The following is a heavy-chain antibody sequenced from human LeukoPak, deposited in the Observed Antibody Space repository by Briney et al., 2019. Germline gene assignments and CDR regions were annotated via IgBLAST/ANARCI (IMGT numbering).Heavy chain of an antibody. CDR2: ISYSGST. V-gene: IGHV4-61*01. CDR1: GGSVSSGRYY. J-gene: IGHJ4*02. Sequence: SETLSLTCTVSGGSVSSGRYYCSWIRQPPGKGLEWIGYISYSGSTNYNPSLKSRVTISVDTSKNQFSLKLSSVTAADTAVCYCARTPKDSYYFDYWGQGTLVTVSS. CDR3: ARTPKDSYYFDY. D-gene: IGHD2-15*01.